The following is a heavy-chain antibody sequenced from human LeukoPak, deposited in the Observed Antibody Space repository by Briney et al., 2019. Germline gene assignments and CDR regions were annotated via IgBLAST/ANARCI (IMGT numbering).Heavy chain of an antibody. D-gene: IGHD2-21*01. CDR2: ISGSGSTM. CDR1: GFTFSNAW. Sequence: GGSLRLSCAASGFTFSNAWVNWVRQAPGKGLEWVSYISGSGSTMYYADSVKGRFTISRDNAKNSLYLQMNSLRAEDTAVYYCAKGSYFYSSDYWGQGTLVTVSS. V-gene: IGHV3-48*04. J-gene: IGHJ4*02. CDR3: AKGSYFYSSDY.